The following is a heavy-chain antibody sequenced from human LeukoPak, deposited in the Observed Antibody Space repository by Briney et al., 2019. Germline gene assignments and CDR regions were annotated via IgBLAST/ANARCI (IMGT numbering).Heavy chain of an antibody. Sequence: AISGSGGSTYYADSVKGRFTISRDNSKNTLYLQMNSLRAEDTAVYYCAKARAFYGDYLFDYWGQGTLVTVSS. CDR3: AKARAFYGDYLFDY. V-gene: IGHV3-23*01. D-gene: IGHD4-17*01. J-gene: IGHJ4*02. CDR2: ISGSGGST.